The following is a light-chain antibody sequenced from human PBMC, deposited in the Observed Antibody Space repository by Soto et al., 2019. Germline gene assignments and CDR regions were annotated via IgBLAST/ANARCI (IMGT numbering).Light chain of an antibody. V-gene: IGKV3-15*01. CDR3: QQYNDWPPTWT. CDR2: GAS. J-gene: IGKJ1*01. Sequence: EIVMTQSPATLSVSPGERATLSCRASQSVSSNLAWYQQTPGQAPRLLIYGASTRATGIPARFSGCGSGTEFPLTIRSLQSEDFAIYYCQQYNDWPPTWTFGKGTKVEIK. CDR1: QSVSSN.